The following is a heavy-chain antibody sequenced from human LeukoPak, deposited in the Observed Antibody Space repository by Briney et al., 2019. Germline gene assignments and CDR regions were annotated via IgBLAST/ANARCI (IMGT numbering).Heavy chain of an antibody. CDR3: ARDQGYCSGGSCYFFHFDY. Sequence: GRSLRLSCEASGFTFSSYAMHWVRQAPGKGLEWVAVISYDGSNKYYADSVKGRFTISRDNSKNTLYLQMNSLRAEDTAVYYCARDQGYCSGGSCYFFHFDYWGQGTLVTVSS. J-gene: IGHJ4*02. CDR2: ISYDGSNK. D-gene: IGHD2-15*01. CDR1: GFTFSSYA. V-gene: IGHV3-30*04.